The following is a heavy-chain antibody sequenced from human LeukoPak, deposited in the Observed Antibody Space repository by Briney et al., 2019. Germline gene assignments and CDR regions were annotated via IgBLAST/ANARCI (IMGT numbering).Heavy chain of an antibody. CDR3: ARGRLNTSNIVLMVYAMDY. D-gene: IGHD2-8*01. V-gene: IGHV1-2*02. Sequence: ASVKVSCKASGYTFTGYYMHWVRQAPGQGLEWMGWINPNSGGTNYAQKFQGRVTMTRDTSISTAYMELSRLRSDDTAVYYCARGRLNTSNIVLMVYAMDYWGQGTLVTVSS. J-gene: IGHJ4*02. CDR1: GYTFTGYY. CDR2: INPNSGGT.